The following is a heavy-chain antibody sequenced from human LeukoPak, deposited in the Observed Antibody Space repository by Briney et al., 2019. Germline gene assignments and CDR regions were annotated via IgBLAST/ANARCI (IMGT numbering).Heavy chain of an antibody. V-gene: IGHV3-21*01. J-gene: IGHJ4*02. CDR1: GFTFSSYS. CDR3: ARELSGIVGATTGFDY. CDR2: ISSSSSYI. D-gene: IGHD1-26*01. Sequence: GGSLRLSSAAAGFTFSSYSMNWVRQAPGKGLEWVSSISSSSSYIYYADSVKGRFTISRDNAKNSLYLQMNSLRAEDTAVYYCARELSGIVGATTGFDYWGQGTLVTVSS.